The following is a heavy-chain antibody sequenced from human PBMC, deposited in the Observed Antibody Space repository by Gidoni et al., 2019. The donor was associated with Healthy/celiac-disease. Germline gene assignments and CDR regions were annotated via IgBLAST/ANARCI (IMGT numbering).Heavy chain of an antibody. V-gene: IGHV4-61*02. CDR1: GASISSGSYY. Sequence: QVQLQESGPGLVKPSQTLSLTCTVPGASISSGSYYWSWIRQPAGKGLEWSGRIYTSGSTNYNPSLKSRVTISVDTSKNQFSLKLSSVTAADTAVYYCARDRYDFWSGYYWFDPWGQGTLVTVSS. D-gene: IGHD3-3*01. J-gene: IGHJ5*02. CDR2: IYTSGST. CDR3: ARDRYDFWSGYYWFDP.